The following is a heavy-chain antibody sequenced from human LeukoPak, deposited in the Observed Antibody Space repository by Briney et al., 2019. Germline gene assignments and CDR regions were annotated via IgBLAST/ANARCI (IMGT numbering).Heavy chain of an antibody. D-gene: IGHD3-3*01. CDR2: IRNTGNT. V-gene: IGHV4-39*01. CDR1: GGSSSSSNYY. CDR3: ARLGAGPTYYDFWSGYSSFYFDY. Sequence: SETLSLTCTVSGGSSSSSNYYWGWIRQPPGKGLEWIGEIRNTGNTYYNPSFKSRVTLSVDTSKKQFSLRLSSVTAADTAVYYCARLGAGPTYYDFWSGYSSFYFDYWGQGTLVTVSS. J-gene: IGHJ4*02.